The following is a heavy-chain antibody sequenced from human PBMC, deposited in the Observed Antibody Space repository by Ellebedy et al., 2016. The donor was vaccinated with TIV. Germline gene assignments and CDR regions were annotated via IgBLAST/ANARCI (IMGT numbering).Heavy chain of an antibody. CDR1: GFTLSGYW. D-gene: IGHD3-9*01. CDR2: VNTDGSST. J-gene: IGHJ4*02. Sequence: LSLTCAASGFTLSGYWMHWVRQVPGKGLVWLSRVNTDGSSTSYADSVEGRFTISRDNAKRTVYLEMNSLGAEDTGIYYCARESVRYFDWDYWGQGVPVTVSS. CDR3: ARESVRYFDWDY. V-gene: IGHV3-74*01.